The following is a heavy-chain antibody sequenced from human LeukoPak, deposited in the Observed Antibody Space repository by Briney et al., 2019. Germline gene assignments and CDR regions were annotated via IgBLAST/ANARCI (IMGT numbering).Heavy chain of an antibody. CDR2: IYYSGSN. Sequence: KSSETLSLNCTGYSCSSSSYYWSWIRPPPGKGLEGIGYIYYSGSNNNNPSLKSRVTISVATSKNKFSLKLSSVTAADTALYYCARGVEYSSSSGLDYWGQRTLVTVSS. CDR3: ARGVEYSSSSGLDY. J-gene: IGHJ4*02. D-gene: IGHD6-6*01. CDR1: SCSSSSYY. V-gene: IGHV4-59*01.